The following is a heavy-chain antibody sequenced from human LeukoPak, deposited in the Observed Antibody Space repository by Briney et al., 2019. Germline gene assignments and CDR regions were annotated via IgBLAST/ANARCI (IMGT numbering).Heavy chain of an antibody. CDR1: GFTFSSYG. CDR2: IWYDGSNK. J-gene: IGHJ4*02. V-gene: IGHV3-33*01. Sequence: GGSLRLSCAASGFTFSSYGMHWVRQAPGKGLEWVAVIWYDGSNKYYADSVKVRLTISRDNSKNTLYLQMNSLTAEDTAVYYCARDKGYYYDSSGYLGYWGQGTLVTVSS. CDR3: ARDKGYYYDSSGYLGY. D-gene: IGHD3-22*01.